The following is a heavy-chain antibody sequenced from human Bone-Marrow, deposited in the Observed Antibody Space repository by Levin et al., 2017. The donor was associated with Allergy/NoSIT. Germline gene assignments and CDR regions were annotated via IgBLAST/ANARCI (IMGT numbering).Heavy chain of an antibody. CDR1: GFTFSSYS. CDR3: ELLEPHPQDYVLDAFDS. J-gene: IGHJ3*02. CDR2: ISSSSSTI. V-gene: IGHV3-48*02. D-gene: IGHD3-16*01. Sequence: GESLKISCAASGFTFSSYSMNWVRQAPGKGLEWVSYISSSSSTIYYADSVKGRFTISRDNAKNSLYLQMNSLRDEDTAVYYCELLEPHPQDYVLDAFDSWGQGTMVTVSS.